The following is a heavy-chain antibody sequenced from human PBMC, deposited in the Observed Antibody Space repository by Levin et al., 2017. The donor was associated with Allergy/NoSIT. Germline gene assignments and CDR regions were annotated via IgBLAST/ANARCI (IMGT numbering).Heavy chain of an antibody. CDR1: GGSISSSSYY. CDR2: IYYSGST. CDR3: ARLTSGYSSGWYARYYFDY. J-gene: IGHJ4*02. D-gene: IGHD6-19*01. Sequence: ASETLSLTCTVSGGSISSSSYYWGWIRQPPGKGLEWIGSIYYSGSTYYNPSLKSRVTISVDTSKNQFSLKLSSVTAADTAVYYCARLTSGYSSGWYARYYFDYWGQGTLVTVSS. V-gene: IGHV4-39*01.